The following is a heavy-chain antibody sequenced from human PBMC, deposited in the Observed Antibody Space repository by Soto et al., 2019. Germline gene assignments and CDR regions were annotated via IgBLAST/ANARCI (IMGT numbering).Heavy chain of an antibody. D-gene: IGHD3-3*01. Sequence: EVQLLESGGGLVQPGGSLRLSCVASGFTFSSYAMSWVRQAPGNGLEWVSAISGSGGSTYYADSVKGRFTISRDNSKNTLYLQMNSLRAEDTAVYYCAKGDPRGYDFWSGYFRPMDVWGKGTTVTVSS. CDR2: ISGSGGST. V-gene: IGHV3-23*01. J-gene: IGHJ6*03. CDR3: AKGDPRGYDFWSGYFRPMDV. CDR1: GFTFSSYA.